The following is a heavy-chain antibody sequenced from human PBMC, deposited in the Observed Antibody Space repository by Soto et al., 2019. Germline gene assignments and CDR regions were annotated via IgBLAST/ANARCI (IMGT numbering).Heavy chain of an antibody. D-gene: IGHD3-10*01. CDR1: GLTFSRFA. Sequence: EVQVLQSGGGLGQPGGSLRLSCAASGLTFSRFAMSWVRQAPGKGLEWVATIHGSGAITNYADSVRGRFTISRDNSKDTMYLQSNPLSVEDTAVYYCAKDKGPGSYTNWCFDVWGRGTLVTVSS. CDR3: AKDKGPGSYTNWCFDV. V-gene: IGHV3-23*01. CDR2: IHGSGAIT. J-gene: IGHJ2*01.